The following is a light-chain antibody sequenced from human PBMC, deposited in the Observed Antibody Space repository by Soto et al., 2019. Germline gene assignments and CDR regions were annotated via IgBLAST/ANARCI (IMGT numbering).Light chain of an antibody. J-gene: IGLJ1*01. CDR1: SSDVGGYNY. Sequence: QSALTQPASVTGSPGQAIAISCTGTSSDVGGYNYVSWYQQHPGKAPKLMIHEVSNRPSGVSDRFSGSKSGNTASLTISGLQADDEADYYCSSHTSDNTLVFGTGTKPTVL. CDR2: EVS. V-gene: IGLV2-14*01. CDR3: SSHTSDNTLV.